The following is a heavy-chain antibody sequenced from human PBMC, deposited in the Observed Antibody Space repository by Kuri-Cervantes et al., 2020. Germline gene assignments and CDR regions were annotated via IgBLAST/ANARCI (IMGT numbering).Heavy chain of an antibody. CDR3: VRDLYGAGPF. CDR2: IGFDGSIK. D-gene: IGHD4-17*01. Sequence: GESLKISCATSGFTFKDHGIHWVRQAPGKGLEWVAFIGFDGSIKSSEDSVKGRFTISRDNSKDTLYLQLNSLRAEDTAVYYCVRDLYGAGPFGGQGTLVTVSS. CDR1: GFTFKDHG. J-gene: IGHJ4*02. V-gene: IGHV3-33*01.